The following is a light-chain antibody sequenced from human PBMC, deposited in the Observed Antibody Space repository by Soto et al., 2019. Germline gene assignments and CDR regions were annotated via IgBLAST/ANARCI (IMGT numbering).Light chain of an antibody. Sequence: DIQMTQSPSSLSASVGDRVTITCRASQSISNYLNWYQQKPGKAPKLLIYAASSLQSGVPSRFSGSGSGTDFTLTISSLQPEDFATYYCQQSCSTPLFTFGPGTKVDI. V-gene: IGKV1-39*01. CDR2: AAS. CDR1: QSISNY. J-gene: IGKJ3*01. CDR3: QQSCSTPLFT.